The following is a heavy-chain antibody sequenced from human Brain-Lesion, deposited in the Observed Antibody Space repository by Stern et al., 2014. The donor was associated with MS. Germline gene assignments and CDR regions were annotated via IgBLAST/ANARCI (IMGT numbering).Heavy chain of an antibody. CDR1: GFTFSNYW. CDR3: AKDGATRRSDS. CDR2: ISSSGGNV. D-gene: IGHD6-6*01. J-gene: IGHJ4*02. V-gene: IGHV3-21*01. Sequence: EVQLVESGGGLVKPGGSLRLSCAASGFTFSNYWLNWVRQAPGKGLEWISCISSSGGNVYYADSVKDRFTISRDNTRNSLYLQMNSLKAEDTAVYYCAKDGATRRSDSWGQGTLVTVSS.